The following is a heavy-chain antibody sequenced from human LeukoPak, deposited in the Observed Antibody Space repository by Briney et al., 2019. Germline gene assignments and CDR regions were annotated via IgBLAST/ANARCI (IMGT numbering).Heavy chain of an antibody. J-gene: IGHJ4*02. V-gene: IGHV4-59*01. Sequence: SETLSLTCTVSGGSISSYYWSWIRQPPGKGLEWIGYIYYSGSTNYYPSLKSRVTISVDTSKNQFSLKLSSVTAADTAVYYCARDDYGETLGLWGQGTLVTVSS. CDR1: GGSISSYY. D-gene: IGHD4-17*01. CDR3: ARDDYGETLGL. CDR2: IYYSGST.